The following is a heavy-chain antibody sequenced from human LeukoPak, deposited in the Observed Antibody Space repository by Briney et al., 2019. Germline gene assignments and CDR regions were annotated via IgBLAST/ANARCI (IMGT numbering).Heavy chain of an antibody. Sequence: SETLSLTCTVSGGSISSYYWSWIRQPPGKGLEWIGNIYYSGSTNYNPSLKSRVTISVDTSKNQFSLKLSSVTAADTAVYYCARDYNWFDPWGQGTLVTVSS. CDR2: IYYSGST. J-gene: IGHJ5*02. V-gene: IGHV4-59*01. CDR3: ARDYNWFDP. CDR1: GGSISSYY.